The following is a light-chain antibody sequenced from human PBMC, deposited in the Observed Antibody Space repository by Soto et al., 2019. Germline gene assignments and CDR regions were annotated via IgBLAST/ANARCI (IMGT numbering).Light chain of an antibody. Sequence: IVLTQSPATLSFSPGEEATLSCRASQSIAIYLAWYQQKSGQSPRLLIYDTSNRAPGIPYRFSGSASGTHFTLTISSLEPEDFAVYYCQQRATWPWTFGQGTAVEIK. V-gene: IGKV3-11*01. CDR1: QSIAIY. CDR2: DTS. J-gene: IGKJ1*01. CDR3: QQRATWPWT.